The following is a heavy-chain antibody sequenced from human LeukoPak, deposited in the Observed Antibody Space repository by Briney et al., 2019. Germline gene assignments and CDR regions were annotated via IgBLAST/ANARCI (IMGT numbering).Heavy chain of an antibody. J-gene: IGHJ3*02. CDR2: IYYSGTT. CDR1: DGSDINSSYY. V-gene: IGHV4-39*07. D-gene: IGHD1-14*01. Sequence: PSETLSLTCTVSDGSDINSSYYWGWIRQPPGKGLEWIASIYYSGTTYFNPSLKSRATISLETSKRQFSLKLRSVTAADTAIFYCARTVGISSGGIASDIWGQGTMVTVSS. CDR3: ARTVGISSGGIASDI.